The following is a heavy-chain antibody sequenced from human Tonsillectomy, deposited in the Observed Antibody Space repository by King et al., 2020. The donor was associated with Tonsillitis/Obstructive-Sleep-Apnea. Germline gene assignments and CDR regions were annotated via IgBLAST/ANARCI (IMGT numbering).Heavy chain of an antibody. CDR3: AREKVLVAATNYWFDP. J-gene: IGHJ5*02. V-gene: IGHV1-2*02. D-gene: IGHD2-15*01. Sequence: QLVQSGAEVKKPGASVKVSCKASGYTFIAYYIYWVRQAPGQGLECMGWINPGSGGTNYAQKFQGRVSMTRDTSISTAYMELSRLTSDDTAVYYCAREKVLVAATNYWFDPWGPGTLVTVSS. CDR2: INPGSGGT. CDR1: GYTFIAYY.